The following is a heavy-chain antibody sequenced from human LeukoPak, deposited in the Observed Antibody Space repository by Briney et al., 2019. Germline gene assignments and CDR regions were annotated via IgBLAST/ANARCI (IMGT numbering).Heavy chain of an antibody. CDR2: IIPIFGTA. D-gene: IGHD4-11*01. J-gene: IGHJ4*02. CDR3: ARDDSYSNYGY. CDR1: GYTFTSYG. Sequence: GASVKVSCKASGYTFTSYGISWVRQAPGQGLEWMGGIIPIFGTANYAQKFQGRVTITTDESTSTAYMELSSLRSEDTAVYYCARDDSYSNYGYWGQGTLVTVSS. V-gene: IGHV1-69*05.